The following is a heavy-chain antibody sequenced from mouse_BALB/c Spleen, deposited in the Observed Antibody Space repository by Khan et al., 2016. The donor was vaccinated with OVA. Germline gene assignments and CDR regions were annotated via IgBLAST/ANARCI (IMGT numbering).Heavy chain of an antibody. CDR3: ARVYGGDFDY. CDR2: ISYSGNP. V-gene: IGHV3-2*02. D-gene: IGHD1-1*01. J-gene: IGHJ2*01. Sequence: VQLKQSGPGLVKPSQSLSLTCTVTGYSITTDYAWNLIRQFPGKKLEWMGFISYSGNPKYNPSLKSRISITRDTSKNQFFLQLKSVTTEDTARYYCARVYGGDFDYWGQGTTLTVSS. CDR1: GYSITTDYA.